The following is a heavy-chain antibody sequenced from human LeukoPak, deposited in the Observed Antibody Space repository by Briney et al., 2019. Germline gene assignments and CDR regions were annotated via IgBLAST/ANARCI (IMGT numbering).Heavy chain of an antibody. J-gene: IGHJ6*02. V-gene: IGHV1-2*04. Sequence: ASVKVSCKASGYTFTGYYMHWVRQAPGQGLEWMGWINPNSGGTNYAQKFQGWVTMTRDTSISTAYMELSRLRSDDTAVYYCARDRYSGYDYYYYYGMDVWGQGTTVTVSS. CDR2: INPNSGGT. CDR3: ARDRYSGYDYYYYYGMDV. CDR1: GYTFTGYY. D-gene: IGHD5-12*01.